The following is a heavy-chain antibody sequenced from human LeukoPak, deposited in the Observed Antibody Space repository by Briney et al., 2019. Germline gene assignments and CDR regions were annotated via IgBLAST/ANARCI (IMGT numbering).Heavy chain of an antibody. J-gene: IGHJ4*02. CDR1: GFTFSSYW. CDR3: ARDLGGSGSYPYDY. Sequence: GGSLRLSCAASGFTFSSYWMSWVRQAPGKGLEWVANIKQDGSEKYYVDSVKGRFTISRDNAKNSLYLQMNSLRAEDTAVYYCARDLGGSGSYPYDYWGQGTLVTVSS. CDR2: IKQDGSEK. D-gene: IGHD3-10*01. V-gene: IGHV3-7*01.